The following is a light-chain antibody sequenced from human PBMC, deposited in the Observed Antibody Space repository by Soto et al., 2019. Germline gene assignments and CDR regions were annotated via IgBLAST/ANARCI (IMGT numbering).Light chain of an antibody. J-gene: IGKJ1*01. CDR1: QSVSLS. V-gene: IGKV3-15*01. CDR3: QQYLTSPKT. Sequence: EIVLTQSPATLSVSLGDSATLSCRASQSVSLSLAWYQMRPGQPPRLLIYGASTRATDIPARFSGSGSGTDFTLTISSLQSEDFAVYYCQQYLTSPKTFGQGTKVDIK. CDR2: GAS.